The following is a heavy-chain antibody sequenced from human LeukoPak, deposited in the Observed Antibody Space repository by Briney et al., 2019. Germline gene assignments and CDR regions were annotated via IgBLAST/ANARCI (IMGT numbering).Heavy chain of an antibody. CDR3: ARHDYGDYVYFDY. CDR1: GGSFSSYY. Sequence: SETLSLTCAVYGGSFSSYYWSWIRQPPGKGLEWIGYVYYSGSTNYNPSLKSRVAMSVDTSKDQFSLKLSSVTAADTAVYYCARHDYGDYVYFDYWGQGTLVTVSS. V-gene: IGHV4-59*01. CDR2: VYYSGST. D-gene: IGHD4-17*01. J-gene: IGHJ4*02.